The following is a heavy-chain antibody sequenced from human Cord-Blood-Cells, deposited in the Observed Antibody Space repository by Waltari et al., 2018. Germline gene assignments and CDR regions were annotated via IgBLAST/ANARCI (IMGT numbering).Heavy chain of an antibody. CDR1: GYTFTGYY. D-gene: IGHD7-27*01. CDR2: VNPNSGGT. CDR3: ARLGTGEKAFDI. Sequence: QVQLVQSGAEVKKPGASVKVSCKASGYTFTGYYMHWVRQAPGQGLEWMGWVNPNSGGTNYAQKCQGRVTMPRDTSISTAYMELSRLRSDDTAVYYCARLGTGEKAFDIWGQGTMVTVSS. J-gene: IGHJ3*02. V-gene: IGHV1-2*02.